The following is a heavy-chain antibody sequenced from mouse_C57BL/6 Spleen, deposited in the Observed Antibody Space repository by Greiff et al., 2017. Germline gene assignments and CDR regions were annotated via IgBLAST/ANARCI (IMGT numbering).Heavy chain of an antibody. Sequence: VQLKESGPELVKPGASVKLSCKASGYTFTSYDINWVKQRPGQGLEWIGWIYPRDGSTKYNEKFKGKATLTVDTSSSTAYMELHSLTSEDSAVYFCARESPYYYGSSFYAMDYWGQGTSVTVSS. D-gene: IGHD1-1*01. CDR1: GYTFTSYD. J-gene: IGHJ4*01. CDR2: IYPRDGST. V-gene: IGHV1-85*01. CDR3: ARESPYYYGSSFYAMDY.